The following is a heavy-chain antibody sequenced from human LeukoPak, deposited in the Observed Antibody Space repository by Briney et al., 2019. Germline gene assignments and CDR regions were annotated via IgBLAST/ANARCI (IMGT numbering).Heavy chain of an antibody. J-gene: IGHJ4*02. Sequence: SETLSLTCTVSGGSISSSSYYWGWIRQPPGKGLEWIVSIYYSGSTYYNPSLKSRVTISVDTSKNQFSLKLSSVPAADTAVYYCVRVVATLVDYWGQGTLVTVSS. V-gene: IGHV4-39*01. D-gene: IGHD5-12*01. CDR3: VRVVATLVDY. CDR2: IYYSGST. CDR1: GGSISSSSYY.